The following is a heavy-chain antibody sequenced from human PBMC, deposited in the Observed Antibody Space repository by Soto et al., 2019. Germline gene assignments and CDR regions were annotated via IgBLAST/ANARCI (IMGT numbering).Heavy chain of an antibody. CDR1: AFTFSGST. CDR3: TVVVTMDV. Sequence: EVQLVESGGGLVQPGGSLRLSCAASAFTFSGSTIHWVRQASGKGLEWVGRIRSKANSYATVYAASVKGRFTISRDDSKNTAYLQMNSLKTEDTAVYYCTVVVTMDVWGKGTTVTVSS. CDR2: IRSKANSYAT. V-gene: IGHV3-73*01. J-gene: IGHJ6*03. D-gene: IGHD2-21*02.